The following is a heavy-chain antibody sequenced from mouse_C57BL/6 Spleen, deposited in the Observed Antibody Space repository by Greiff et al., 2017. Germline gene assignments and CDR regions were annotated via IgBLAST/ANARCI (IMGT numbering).Heavy chain of an antibody. CDR3: ARNNSYAMDY. V-gene: IGHV2-2*01. CDR1: GFSLTSFG. D-gene: IGHD4-1*02. J-gene: IGHJ4*01. CDR2: IWSGGST. Sequence: QVHVKQSGPGLVQPSQSLSITCTVSGFSLTSFGVHWVRQSPGKGLEWLGVIWSGGSTDYNAAFISRLSISKDNSKSQVFFKMNSLQADDTAIYYCARNNSYAMDYWGQGTSVTVSS.